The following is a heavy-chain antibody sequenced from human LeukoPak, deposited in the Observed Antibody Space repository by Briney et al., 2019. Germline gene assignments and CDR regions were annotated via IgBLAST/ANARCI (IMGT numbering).Heavy chain of an antibody. CDR3: ARDSSSDYGDYKAFEI. CDR2: IYTPYGGTI. D-gene: IGHD4-17*01. J-gene: IGHJ3*02. CDR1: GGSISSYH. V-gene: IGHV4-59*01. Sequence: ETLSLTCTVSGGSISSYHWSWIRQPPGKGLEWIGHIYTPYGGTINYNPSLKSRVTISVDTSGNQFSLKLSSVTAADTAVYYCARDSSSDYGDYKAFEIWGQGTMVTVSS.